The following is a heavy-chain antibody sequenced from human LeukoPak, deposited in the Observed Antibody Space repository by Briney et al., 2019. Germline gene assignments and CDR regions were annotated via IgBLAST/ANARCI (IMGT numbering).Heavy chain of an antibody. Sequence: ASVKVSCKASGYTFTGYYMHGVRQAPGQGLEWMGWINPNSGGTNYAQKFQGRVTMIRDTSISTAYMELSRLGSDDTAVYYCASPSCSSTSCYARNWYFDLWGRGTLVTVSS. V-gene: IGHV1-2*02. CDR2: INPNSGGT. D-gene: IGHD2-2*01. CDR1: GYTFTGYY. J-gene: IGHJ2*01. CDR3: ASPSCSSTSCYARNWYFDL.